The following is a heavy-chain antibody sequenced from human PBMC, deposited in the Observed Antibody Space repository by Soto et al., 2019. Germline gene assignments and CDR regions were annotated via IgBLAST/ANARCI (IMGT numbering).Heavy chain of an antibody. D-gene: IGHD4-17*01. CDR2: MNPNSGNT. Sequence: QATRQGLEWMGWMNPNSGNTGYAQKFQGRVTMTRNTSISTAYMELSSLRSEDTAVYYCARTLYGDNVDYWGQGTLVTVSS. J-gene: IGHJ4*02. CDR3: ARTLYGDNVDY. V-gene: IGHV1-8*01.